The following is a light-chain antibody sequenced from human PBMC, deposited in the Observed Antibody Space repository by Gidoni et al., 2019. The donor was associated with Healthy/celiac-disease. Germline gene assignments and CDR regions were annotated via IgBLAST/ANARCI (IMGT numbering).Light chain of an antibody. CDR3: QQYNNWPPLT. Sequence: VMTQSPATLSVSPGERATLSCRASQSVSSNLAWYQQKPGQAPRLLIYGASTRATGIPARFSGSGSGTEFTLTISSLQSEDFAVYYCQQYNNWPPLTFGGGTKVEIK. V-gene: IGKV3-15*01. CDR2: GAS. J-gene: IGKJ4*01. CDR1: QSVSSN.